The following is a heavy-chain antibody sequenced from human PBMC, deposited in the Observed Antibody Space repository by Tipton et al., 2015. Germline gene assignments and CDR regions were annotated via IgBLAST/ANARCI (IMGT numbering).Heavy chain of an antibody. V-gene: IGHV3-23*01. D-gene: IGHD3-22*01. CDR2: ISGSGGNT. CDR1: GFIFSSYA. Sequence: SLRLSCAGSGFIFSSYAMTWVRQAPGKGLEWVSTISGSGGNTYYADFVKGRFTISRDNSKNTLYQQMNSLRAEDTAVYYCAKVNYDDSGYYGFGALDMWGQGTMVTVSS. J-gene: IGHJ3*02. CDR3: AKVNYDDSGYYGFGALDM.